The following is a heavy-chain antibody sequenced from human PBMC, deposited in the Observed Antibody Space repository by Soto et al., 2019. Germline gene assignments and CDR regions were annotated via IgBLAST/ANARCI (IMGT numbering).Heavy chain of an antibody. V-gene: IGHV3-30*18. CDR2: ISHDGTDK. CDR1: GFTFWKFG. D-gene: IGHD3-16*02. J-gene: IGHJ5*01. CDR3: AKPTSFVTCFDS. Sequence: GGSLRLSCAASGFTFWKFGLHWVRQSPREGLEWVALISHDGTDKYYADSVKGRFTISRDNSKDTLFLHMDNLRPEDTGIYYCAKPTSFVTCFDSWGQGTLLTVSS.